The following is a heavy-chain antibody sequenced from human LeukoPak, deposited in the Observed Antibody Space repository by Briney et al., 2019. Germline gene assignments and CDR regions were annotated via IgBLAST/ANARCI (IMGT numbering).Heavy chain of an antibody. D-gene: IGHD3-3*01. Sequence: GASVKVSCKASGYTFTGYYMHWVRQAPGQGLEWMGWINPNSGGTNYAQKFQGRVTMTRDTSISTAYMELSRLRSDDTAVYYCARDRSVLRFFPLVGMDVWGQGTTVTVSS. CDR1: GYTFTGYY. CDR3: ARDRSVLRFFPLVGMDV. CDR2: INPNSGGT. V-gene: IGHV1-2*02. J-gene: IGHJ6*02.